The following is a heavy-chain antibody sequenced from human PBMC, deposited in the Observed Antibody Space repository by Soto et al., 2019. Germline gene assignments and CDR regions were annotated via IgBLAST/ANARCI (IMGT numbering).Heavy chain of an antibody. D-gene: IGHD2-21*01. CDR3: ARDCWAFDI. Sequence: PGGSLRLSCAASGFSFSIYSMNWVRQAPGEGLEWVSSISSSSSYIYYADSVKGRFTISRDNAKNSLYLQMNSLRAGDTAVYYCARDCWAFDIWGQGTMVTVSS. CDR2: ISSSSSYI. V-gene: IGHV3-21*01. J-gene: IGHJ3*02. CDR1: GFSFSIYS.